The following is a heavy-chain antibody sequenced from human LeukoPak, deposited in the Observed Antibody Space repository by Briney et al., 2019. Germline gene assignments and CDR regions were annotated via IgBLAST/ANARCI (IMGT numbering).Heavy chain of an antibody. CDR3: ANSCSGGFCFHDS. CDR1: GYTFTSYD. J-gene: IGHJ4*02. V-gene: IGHV1-8*03. Sequence: ASVEVSCKASGYTFTSYDINWVRQATGQGLEWMGWMNPNSGNTGYAQKFQGRVTITRNTSISTAYMELSSLRSEDTAVYYCANSCSGGFCFHDSWGQGTLVTVSS. D-gene: IGHD2-15*01. CDR2: MNPNSGNT.